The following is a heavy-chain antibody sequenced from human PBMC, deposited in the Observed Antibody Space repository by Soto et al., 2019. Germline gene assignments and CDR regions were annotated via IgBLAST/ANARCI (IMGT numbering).Heavy chain of an antibody. CDR3: IHRGAFGYGLCDY. J-gene: IGHJ4*01. D-gene: IGHD5-18*01. Sequence: QITLKASGPTLVKPTQTLTLTCTFSGFSLTTSGVGVGWVRRPPGEALEWLAIIYWNDDKLYSPSLKSSLSITKYTSKNQVVLTLTNLYPVDTATYYCIHRGAFGYGLCDYWVHGTLVTVAS. CDR1: GFSLTTSGVG. V-gene: IGHV2-5*01. CDR2: IYWNDDK.